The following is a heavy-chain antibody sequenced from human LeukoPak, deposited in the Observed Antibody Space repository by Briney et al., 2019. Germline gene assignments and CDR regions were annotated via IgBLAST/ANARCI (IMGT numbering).Heavy chain of an antibody. Sequence: EASVKVSCKASGYTFTSYDITWVRQAPGQGLEWMGWISGDNGNTNYAQKIQGRVTMTTDRSTSTAYMALRSLRSDDTAVYYCARDWSGYFDWLPFDYWGQGTLVTVSS. J-gene: IGHJ4*02. CDR1: GYTFTSYD. D-gene: IGHD3-9*01. CDR3: ARDWSGYFDWLPFDY. V-gene: IGHV1-18*01. CDR2: ISGDNGNT.